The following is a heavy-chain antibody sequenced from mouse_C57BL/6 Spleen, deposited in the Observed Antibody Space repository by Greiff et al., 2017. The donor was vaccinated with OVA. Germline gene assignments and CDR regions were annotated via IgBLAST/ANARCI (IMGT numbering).Heavy chain of an antibody. Sequence: QVQLQQPGAELVKPGASVKLSCKASGYTFTSYWMHWVKQRPGQGLEWIGMIHPNSGSTNYNEKFKSKATLTVDKSSSTAYMQLSSLTSEDSAVYYCARPSSNYEFAYWGQGTLVTVSA. D-gene: IGHD2-5*01. CDR2: IHPNSGST. J-gene: IGHJ3*01. CDR3: ARPSSNYEFAY. V-gene: IGHV1-64*01. CDR1: GYTFTSYW.